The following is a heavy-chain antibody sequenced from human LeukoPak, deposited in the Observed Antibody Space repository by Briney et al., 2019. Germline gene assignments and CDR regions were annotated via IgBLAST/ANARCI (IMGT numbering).Heavy chain of an antibody. V-gene: IGHV1-46*01. D-gene: IGHD2-2*02. CDR2: INPSGGST. J-gene: IGHJ4*02. CDR3: ASDTAAAIRY. CDR1: GYTFTSYY. Sequence: ASVKVSCKASGYTFTSYYMHWVRQAPGQGLEWMGIINPSGGSTSYAQKFQGRVTMTRDTSTSTVYTELSSLRSEDTAVYYCASDTAAAIRYWGQGTLVTVSS.